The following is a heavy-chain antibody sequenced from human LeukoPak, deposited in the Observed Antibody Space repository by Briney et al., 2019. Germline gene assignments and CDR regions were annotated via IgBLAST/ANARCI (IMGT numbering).Heavy chain of an antibody. CDR3: ARRLRHFDS. CDR2: IFYSGDT. Sequence: SETLSLTCVVSGGSIRTRSYYWGWVRQPPGKGLEWIGSIFYSGDTYYNSSLKSRVTIFADTSKNQFSLKLRSVTAADTAMYFCARRLRHFDSWGQGTLATVSS. CDR1: GGSIRTRSYY. V-gene: IGHV4-39*01. J-gene: IGHJ4*02. D-gene: IGHD3-16*01.